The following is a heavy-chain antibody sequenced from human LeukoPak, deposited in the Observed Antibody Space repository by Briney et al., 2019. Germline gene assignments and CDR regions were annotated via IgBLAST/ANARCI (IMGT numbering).Heavy chain of an antibody. D-gene: IGHD4-17*01. V-gene: IGHV1-69*13. CDR3: ARGFTVTTDY. J-gene: IGHJ4*02. CDR1: GGTFSSYA. Sequence: SVKVSCKASGGTFSSYAISWVRQAPGQGLGWMGGIIPIFGTANYEQKFQGRVTITAYESTSTAYMELSSLRAEDTALYYCARGFTVTTDYWGQGTLVTVSS. CDR2: IIPIFGTA.